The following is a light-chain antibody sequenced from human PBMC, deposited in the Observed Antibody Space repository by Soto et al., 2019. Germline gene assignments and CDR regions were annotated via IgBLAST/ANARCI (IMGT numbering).Light chain of an antibody. Sequence: VMTQAPATLSVSPGERATLSCRASQTINNNVAWYQLKDGQVPRLVIYGASTRATDIPARFSGSGSGTEFTLTISSLQSDDFAEYHCQQYNNWPRTFGQGTKVDI. V-gene: IGKV3-15*01. CDR1: QTINNN. J-gene: IGKJ1*01. CDR2: GAS. CDR3: QQYNNWPRT.